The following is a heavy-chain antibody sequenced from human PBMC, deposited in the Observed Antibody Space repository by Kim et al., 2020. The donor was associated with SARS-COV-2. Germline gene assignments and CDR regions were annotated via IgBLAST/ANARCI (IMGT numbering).Heavy chain of an antibody. Sequence: GGSLRLSCAASGFTFSDYYMSWIRQAPGKGLEWVSYISSSGSTIYYADSLKGRFTISRDNAKNSLYLQMNSLRAEDTAVYYCARDHYGSGSYFSYYYYGMDVWGQGTTVTVSS. CDR2: ISSSGSTI. CDR1: GFTFSDYY. CDR3: ARDHYGSGSYFSYYYYGMDV. J-gene: IGHJ6*02. D-gene: IGHD3-10*01. V-gene: IGHV3-11*04.